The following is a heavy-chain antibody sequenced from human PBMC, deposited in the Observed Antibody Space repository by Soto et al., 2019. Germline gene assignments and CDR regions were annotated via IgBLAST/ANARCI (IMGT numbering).Heavy chain of an antibody. D-gene: IGHD5-12*01. CDR3: TKEKSVINSGYDAFDI. CDR1: GFTVSSYE. Sequence: PGGSLRLSCAASGFTVSSYEMDWVRQAPGKGLEWVAYISISGGTIYCGDSVEGRFTISRDNADNSLYLQMNSLRAEDTAVYYCTKEKSVINSGYDAFDIWGRGTVVTVSS. CDR2: ISISGGTI. V-gene: IGHV3-48*03. J-gene: IGHJ3*02.